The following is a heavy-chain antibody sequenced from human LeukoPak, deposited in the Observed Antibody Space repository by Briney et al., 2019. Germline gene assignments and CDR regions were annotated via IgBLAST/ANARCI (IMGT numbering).Heavy chain of an antibody. D-gene: IGHD3-3*01. CDR3: ARSLEGLDFDY. CDR1: GYTFTGYY. Sequence: ASVKVSCKASGYTFTGYYIQWVRQAPGQGPEWMGWISPKTGGTKYAQNFEGRVTVTWGTSTSAANMEMRRLTYDDTAEYYCARSLEGLDFDYWGQGTLVTVS. V-gene: IGHV1-2*02. J-gene: IGHJ4*02. CDR2: ISPKTGGT.